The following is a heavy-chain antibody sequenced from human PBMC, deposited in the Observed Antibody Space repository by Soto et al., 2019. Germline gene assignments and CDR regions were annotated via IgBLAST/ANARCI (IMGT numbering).Heavy chain of an antibody. CDR1: GYSFTNFG. Sequence: QVQLVQSGLEVKKPGASVKVSCKASGYSFTNFGFNWVRQAPGQGLEWMGWVSNYNGNRKYAEKFQGRVTMTTDTSAHTAYMELGSLRSDDTALYYCASGKMVRGPRPKDYFYCGMAVWGQGTTLIVSS. V-gene: IGHV1-18*01. CDR3: ASGKMVRGPRPKDYFYCGMAV. J-gene: IGHJ6*02. D-gene: IGHD3-10*01. CDR2: VSNYNGNR.